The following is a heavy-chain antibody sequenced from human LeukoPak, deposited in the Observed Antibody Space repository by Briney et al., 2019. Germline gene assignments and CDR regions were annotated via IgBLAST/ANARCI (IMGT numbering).Heavy chain of an antibody. D-gene: IGHD3-9*01. CDR1: GCSISSYY. J-gene: IGHJ4*02. Sequence: SETLSLTCSVSGCSISSYYWSWIRQPPGKGLEWIGYIYYSGSTNYNPSLKSRVTISVDTSKNQFSLKLSSVTAADTAVYYCARVDSFDVFFDYWGQGTLVTVSS. CDR2: IYYSGST. CDR3: ARVDSFDVFFDY. V-gene: IGHV4-59*01.